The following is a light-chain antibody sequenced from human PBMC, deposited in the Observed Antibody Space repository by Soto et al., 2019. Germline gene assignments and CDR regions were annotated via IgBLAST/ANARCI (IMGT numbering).Light chain of an antibody. CDR3: SSYTNNRNLPYV. CDR1: TSDVGNYKY. CDR2: EVT. J-gene: IGLJ1*01. Sequence: QSVLTQPASVSGSLGQSITLSCTGATSDVGNYKYVSWYQQHPGKAPKLMIYEVTNRPSGVSNRFSGSKSGNTASLTISGLQAEDEADYFCSSYTNNRNLPYVFGSGTKVTVL. V-gene: IGLV2-14*01.